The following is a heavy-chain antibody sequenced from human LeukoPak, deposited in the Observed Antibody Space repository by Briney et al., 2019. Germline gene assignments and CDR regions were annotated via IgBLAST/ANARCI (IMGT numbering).Heavy chain of an antibody. CDR3: ARDPVGATNFDY. J-gene: IGHJ4*02. D-gene: IGHD1-26*01. CDR2: VSAYNGNT. Sequence: ASVKVSCKASGYTFTTYGISWVRQAPGQGLEWMGWVSAYNGNTNYAQKLQGRVTMTTDTSTSTAYMELRSLRSDDTAVYYCARDPVGATNFDYWGQGTLVTVSS. V-gene: IGHV1-18*01. CDR1: GYTFTTYG.